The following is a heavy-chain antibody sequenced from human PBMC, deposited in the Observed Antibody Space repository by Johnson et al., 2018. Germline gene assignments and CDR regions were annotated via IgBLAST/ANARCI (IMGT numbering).Heavy chain of an antibody. CDR3: ARGNGQSFDI. D-gene: IGHD2-8*01. V-gene: IGHV3-30*03. CDR2: ISWDGSDR. J-gene: IGHJ3*02. CDR1: GFTFDSSG. Sequence: VQLVESGGGVVQPGRSLRLSCAGSGFTFDSSGMHWVRQAPGKGLEWVALISWDGSDRNYADSVKGRFTISRDNSKKTVFLQMNNVRPEDTAIYYCARGNGQSFDIWGQGTMVTVSS.